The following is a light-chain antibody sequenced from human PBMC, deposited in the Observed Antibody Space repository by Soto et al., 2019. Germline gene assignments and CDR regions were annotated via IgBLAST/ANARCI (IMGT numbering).Light chain of an antibody. Sequence: QTVVTQEPSLTVSPGGTVTLTCGSSTGAVTSGHYPYWFQQKPGQAPRTLIYDTSNKHSWTPARFSGSLLGGKAALTLAGAQPEDEAEYYCLLSYSALYVFGTGTKVTVL. V-gene: IGLV7-46*01. CDR1: TGAVTSGHY. CDR2: DTS. CDR3: LLSYSALYV. J-gene: IGLJ1*01.